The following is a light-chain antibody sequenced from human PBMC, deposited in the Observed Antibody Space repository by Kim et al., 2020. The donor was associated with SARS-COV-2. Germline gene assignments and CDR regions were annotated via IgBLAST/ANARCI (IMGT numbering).Light chain of an antibody. J-gene: IGKJ4*01. CDR1: QSVSTS. V-gene: IGKV3-20*01. Sequence: LSPGERATLSCRASQSVSTSLAWYQHKSGQAPRLLIFGATNRASGIPDRFSGSGSGTDFTLTISRLEPEDFALFYCQQYGSSPLTFGGGTKVDIK. CDR2: GAT. CDR3: QQYGSSPLT.